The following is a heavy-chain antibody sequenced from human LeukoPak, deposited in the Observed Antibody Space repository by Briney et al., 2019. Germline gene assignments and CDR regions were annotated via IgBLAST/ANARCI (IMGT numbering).Heavy chain of an antibody. Sequence: GRSLRLSCAASGFTFSSYGMSWVRQARGKGLEWVSAISGSGGSTYYADSGKGRFTISRDNSKNTLYLQMKSLRADDTAVYYCAKEGPYSSGWYGWVEYWGQGTLVTVSS. CDR2: ISGSGGST. CDR1: GFTFSSYG. J-gene: IGHJ4*02. V-gene: IGHV3-23*01. D-gene: IGHD6-19*01. CDR3: AKEGPYSSGWYGWVEY.